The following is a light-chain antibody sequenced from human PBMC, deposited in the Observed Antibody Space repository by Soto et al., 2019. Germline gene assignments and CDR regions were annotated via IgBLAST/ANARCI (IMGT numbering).Light chain of an antibody. J-gene: IGKJ1*01. CDR1: QSISVW. CDR2: KAS. V-gene: IGKV1-5*03. CDR3: QQYNSYSPT. Sequence: DIQMTQSPSSLSASVEDRVLITCRASQSISVWLAWYQQKAGKAPNLLIYKASRLESGVPSRFSGSGSETEFTLTISGLQPGDSATYYCQQYNSYSPTFGQGTKVDI.